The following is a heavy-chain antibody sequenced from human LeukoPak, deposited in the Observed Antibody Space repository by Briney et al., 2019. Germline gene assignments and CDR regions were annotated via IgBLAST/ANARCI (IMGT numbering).Heavy chain of an antibody. J-gene: IGHJ6*04. CDR3: AELGITMIGGV. V-gene: IGHV1-46*01. D-gene: IGHD3-10*02. Sequence: ASVKVSCKASGYTFTNYYMHWVRQAPGQGLQWMGIINPSGGSTNYAQKFQGRFTMTRDMSTRIVYMELTSLRSEDTAVYYCAELGITMIGGVWGKGTTVTISS. CDR1: GYTFTNYY. CDR2: INPSGGST.